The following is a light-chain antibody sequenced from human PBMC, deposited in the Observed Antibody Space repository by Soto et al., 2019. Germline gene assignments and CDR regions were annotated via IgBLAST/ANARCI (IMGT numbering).Light chain of an antibody. CDR1: SSDIGGYNY. V-gene: IGLV2-11*01. CDR3: CSYAGSYTLV. Sequence: QSVLTQPRSVSGSPGQSVTISCTGTSSDIGGYNYVSWYQQHPGKAPKVMIYDVSKRPSGVPDRFSGSKSGNTASLTISGLRADDEADYYCCSYAGSYTLVFGGGTKVTVL. CDR2: DVS. J-gene: IGLJ2*01.